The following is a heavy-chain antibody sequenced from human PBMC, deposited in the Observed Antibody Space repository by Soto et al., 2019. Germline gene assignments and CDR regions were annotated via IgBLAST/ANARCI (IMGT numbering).Heavy chain of an antibody. CDR2: IYYSGST. J-gene: IGHJ4*02. CDR1: GGSISSGDYY. D-gene: IGHD2-2*01. CDR3: ARRSCVSTSCYLDY. V-gene: IGHV4-30-4*02. Sequence: PSETLSLTCTVSGGSISSGDYYWSWIRQPPGKGLEWIGYIYYSGSTYYNPSLKSRVTISVDTSKNQFSLKLSSVTAADTAVYYCARRSCVSTSCYLDYWGQGTLVTVSS.